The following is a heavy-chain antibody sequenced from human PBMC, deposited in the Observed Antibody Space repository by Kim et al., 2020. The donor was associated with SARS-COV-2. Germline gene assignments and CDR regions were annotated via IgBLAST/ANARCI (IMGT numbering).Heavy chain of an antibody. D-gene: IGHD2-21*02. CDR2: STR. V-gene: IGHV3-48*03. Sequence: STRYYADSVKGRFTISRDNAKNSLYLQMNSRRAEDTAVYYCARVSVTADYWGQGTLVTVSS. CDR3: ARVSVTADY. J-gene: IGHJ4*02.